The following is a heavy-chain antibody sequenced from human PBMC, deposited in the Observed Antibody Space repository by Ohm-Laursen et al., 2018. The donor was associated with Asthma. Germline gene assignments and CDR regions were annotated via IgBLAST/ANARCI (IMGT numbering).Heavy chain of an antibody. D-gene: IGHD3-10*01. CDR1: GGTFSSYA. CDR3: AREHYYGSGSYLDY. J-gene: IGHJ4*02. Sequence: SSVKVSCNASGGTFSSYAISWVRQAPGQGLEWMGGIIPIFGTANYAQKFQGRVTITADESTSTAYMELSSLRSEDTAVYYCAREHYYGSGSYLDYWGQGTLVTVSS. V-gene: IGHV1-69*01. CDR2: IIPIFGTA.